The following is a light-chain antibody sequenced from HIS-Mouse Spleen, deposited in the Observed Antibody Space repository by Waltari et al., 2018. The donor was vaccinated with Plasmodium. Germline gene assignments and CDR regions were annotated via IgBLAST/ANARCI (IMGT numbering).Light chain of an antibody. CDR2: AAS. Sequence: DIQMPQYPSSLSASVGDRVTSTCRASQSISSYLNWYQQKPGKAPKLLIYAASSLQSGVPSRFSGSGSGTDFTLTISSLQPEDFAVYYCQQYNNWPPYTFGQGTKLEIK. CDR3: QQYNNWPPYT. CDR1: QSISSY. V-gene: IGKV1-39*01. J-gene: IGKJ2*01.